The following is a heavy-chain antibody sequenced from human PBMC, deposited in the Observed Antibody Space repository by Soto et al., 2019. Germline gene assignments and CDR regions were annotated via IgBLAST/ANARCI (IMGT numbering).Heavy chain of an antibody. J-gene: IGHJ4*02. CDR3: ARDSSYRQQLPDY. CDR1: GFTFSSYG. CDR2: IWYDGSNK. D-gene: IGHD6-13*01. Sequence: QVQLVESGGGVVQPGRSLRLSCAASGFTFSSYGIHWVRQAPGKGLEWVAVIWYDGSNKYYADSVKGRCTISRDNSKNPLYLQMNSLRAEDTAVYYCARDSSYRQQLPDYWGQGTLVTVSS. V-gene: IGHV3-33*01.